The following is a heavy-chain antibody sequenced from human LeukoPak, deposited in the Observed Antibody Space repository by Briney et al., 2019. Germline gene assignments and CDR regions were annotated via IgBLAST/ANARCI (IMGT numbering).Heavy chain of an antibody. Sequence: GGSLRLSCAAFGFTFSSYGMQSVRQAPGKGLEWVAVISSDGSTKYYSDSVKGRFTISKVISKSMIYLQMNSLRAEDTAVYYCAKSGTTSSWSPRVKTYFDYWGQGTLVTVSS. V-gene: IGHV3-30*18. D-gene: IGHD6-13*01. CDR2: ISSDGSTK. CDR1: GFTFSSYG. J-gene: IGHJ4*02. CDR3: AKSGTTSSWSPRVKTYFDY.